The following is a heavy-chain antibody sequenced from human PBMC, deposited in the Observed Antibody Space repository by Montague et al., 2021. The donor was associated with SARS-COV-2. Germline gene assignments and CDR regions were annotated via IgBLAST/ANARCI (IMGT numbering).Heavy chain of an antibody. D-gene: IGHD3-3*01. CDR3: ARSITIYAFDI. J-gene: IGHJ3*02. Sequence: PALVKPTQTLTLTCTFSGFSLSTSGAGVGWIRQPPGKALEWLALIYWDDDKRYSPSLKSRLTITKDTSKNQVVLTMTNMDPVDTATYYCARSITIYAFDIWGQGTMVTVSS. CDR1: GFSLSTSGAG. V-gene: IGHV2-5*02. CDR2: IYWDDDK.